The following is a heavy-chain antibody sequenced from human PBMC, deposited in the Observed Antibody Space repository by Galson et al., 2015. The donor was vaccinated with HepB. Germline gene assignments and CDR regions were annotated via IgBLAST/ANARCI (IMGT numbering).Heavy chain of an antibody. V-gene: IGHV3-21*04. Sequence: SLRLSCAASGFMFRSYTMSWVRQGPGTGLEWVSSISATSSFICYADSVRGRFTISRDNARNSMILQMTSVRVEDTGVYYCASALMGWGQGTLVTVPS. J-gene: IGHJ4*02. CDR1: GFMFRSYT. CDR3: ASALMG. CDR2: ISATSSFI.